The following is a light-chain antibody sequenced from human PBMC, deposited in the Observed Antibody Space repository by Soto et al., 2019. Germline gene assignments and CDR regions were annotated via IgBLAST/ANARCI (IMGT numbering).Light chain of an antibody. CDR3: AAWDDSLNGSV. V-gene: IGLV1-47*01. CDR1: SSNIGPNY. Sequence: QFVWSHPPSASWTPGQMVTISCSGSSSNIGPNYVYWYHQLPGTAPKLRVHRNSQRPSGVPDRFSGSKSGTSASLVISGLRSDDEGDYYCAAWDDSLNGSVFGTGPKVTVL. J-gene: IGLJ1*01. CDR2: RNS.